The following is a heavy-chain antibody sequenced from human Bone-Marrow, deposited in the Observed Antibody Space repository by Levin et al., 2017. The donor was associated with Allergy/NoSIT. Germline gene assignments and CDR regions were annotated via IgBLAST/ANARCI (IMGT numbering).Heavy chain of an antibody. D-gene: IGHD3-22*01. CDR3: ARTQLTYDSGGDYQYHLDY. CDR2: INWNGGST. J-gene: IGHJ4*02. CDR1: GFTFDDYA. Sequence: GGSLRLSCAASGFTFDDYAMSWVRQAPGKGLEWVSGINWNGGSTGYADSVRGRFTISRGNAKNSLCLQMNNLRAEDTALFRCARTQLTYDSGGDYQYHLDYWGQGTLVTGSS. V-gene: IGHV3-20*01.